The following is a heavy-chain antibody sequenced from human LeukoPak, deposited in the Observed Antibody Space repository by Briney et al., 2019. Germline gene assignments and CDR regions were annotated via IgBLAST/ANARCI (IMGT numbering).Heavy chain of an antibody. J-gene: IGHJ4*02. CDR1: GFTFSSYW. V-gene: IGHV3-74*01. D-gene: IGHD2-2*01. Sequence: GGSLRLSCAASGFTFSSYWMHWVRQAPGEGLVWVSRINSDGSSTSYADSVKGRFTISRDNAKNTLYLQMNSLRAEDTAVYYCARASYQLQGYFDYWGQGTLVTVSS. CDR3: ARASYQLQGYFDY. CDR2: INSDGSST.